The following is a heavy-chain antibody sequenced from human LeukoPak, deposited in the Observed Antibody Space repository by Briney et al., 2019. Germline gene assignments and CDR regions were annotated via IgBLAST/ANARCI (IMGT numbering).Heavy chain of an antibody. CDR2: ISGTSSTK. CDR3: ASYSTYWGNAFDI. J-gene: IGHJ3*02. Sequence: GGSLRLSCAASGFTFSSYSMNWVRQAPGKGLEWVSYISGTSSTKYYVDSVKGRFTISRDNAKNSLYLQMNSLRAEDTAVYFCASYSTYWGNAFDIWGQGTVITVSS. CDR1: GFTFSSYS. V-gene: IGHV3-48*01. D-gene: IGHD7-27*01.